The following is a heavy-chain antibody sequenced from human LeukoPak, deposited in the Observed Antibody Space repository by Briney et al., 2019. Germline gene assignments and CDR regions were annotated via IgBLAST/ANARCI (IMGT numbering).Heavy chain of an antibody. CDR2: ISSSGSTI. CDR1: GFTFSDYY. V-gene: IGHV3-11*01. CDR3: AGYSNGQAQIDY. Sequence: GGSLRLSCAASGFTFSDYYMSWIRQAPGRGLEWVSYISSSGSTIYYADSVKGRFTISRDNAKNSLYLQMNSLRAEDTAVYYCAGYSNGQAQIDYWGQGTLVTVSS. D-gene: IGHD5-18*01. J-gene: IGHJ4*02.